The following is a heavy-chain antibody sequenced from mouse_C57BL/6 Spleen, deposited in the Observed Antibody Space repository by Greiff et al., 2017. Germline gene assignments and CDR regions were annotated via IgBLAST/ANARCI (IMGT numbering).Heavy chain of an antibody. CDR3: ARERSRYSNYDAMDY. Sequence: DVHLVESGGGLVKPGGSLKLSCAASGFTFSSYAMSWVRQTPEKRLEWVATISDGGSYTYYPDNVKGRFTISRDNAKNNLYLQMSHLKSEDTAMYYCARERSRYSNYDAMDYWGQGTSVTVSS. CDR2: ISDGGSYT. D-gene: IGHD2-5*01. V-gene: IGHV5-4*01. J-gene: IGHJ4*01. CDR1: GFTFSSYA.